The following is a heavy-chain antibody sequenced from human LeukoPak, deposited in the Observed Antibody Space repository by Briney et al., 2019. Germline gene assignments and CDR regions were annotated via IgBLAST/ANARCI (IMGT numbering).Heavy chain of an antibody. CDR2: INHSGST. CDR1: GGSFSGYY. Sequence: SETLSLTCAVYGGSFSGYYWSWIRQPPGKGLEWIGEINHSGSTNYNPSLKSRVTISVDTSKNQFSLKLSSVTAADTAVYYCARHKRSSTIVVTGIDYWGQGTLVTVSS. CDR3: ARHKRSSTIVVTGIDY. D-gene: IGHD3-22*01. V-gene: IGHV4-34*01. J-gene: IGHJ4*02.